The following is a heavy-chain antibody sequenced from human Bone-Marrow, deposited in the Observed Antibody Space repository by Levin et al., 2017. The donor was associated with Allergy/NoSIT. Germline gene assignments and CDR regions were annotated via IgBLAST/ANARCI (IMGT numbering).Heavy chain of an antibody. V-gene: IGHV1-69*13. Sequence: SVKVSCKSSGGTFSDYAFGWVRQAPGQGLEWMGGIIPVYDARTYAQKFKGRVTITADVSTATTYMELTGLTYEDPSVYYCPRDRAFFGSATYFDPWGQGTLVTVSS. CDR1: GGTFSDYA. CDR3: PRDRAFFGSATYFDP. J-gene: IGHJ5*02. CDR2: IIPVYDAR. D-gene: IGHD3-10*01.